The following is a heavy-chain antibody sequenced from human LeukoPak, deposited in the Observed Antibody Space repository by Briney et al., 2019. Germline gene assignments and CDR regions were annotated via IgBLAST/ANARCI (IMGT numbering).Heavy chain of an antibody. V-gene: IGHV4-34*01. CDR3: ARVPQYLMVRGKRNDAFDI. J-gene: IGHJ3*02. CDR2: INHSGST. Sequence: KPSETLSLTCAVYGGSFSGYYWSWIRQPPGKGLERIGEINHSGSTNYNPSLKSRVTISVDTSKNQFSLKLSSVTAADTAVYYCARVPQYLMVRGKRNDAFDIWGQGTMVTVSS. CDR1: GGSFSGYY. D-gene: IGHD3-10*01.